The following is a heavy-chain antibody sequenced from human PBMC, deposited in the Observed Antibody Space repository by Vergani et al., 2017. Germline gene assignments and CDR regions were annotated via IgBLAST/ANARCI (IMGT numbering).Heavy chain of an antibody. J-gene: IGHJ6*03. Sequence: EVQLVESGGGLVKPGGSLRLSCAASGFTFSSYSMNWVRQAPGKGLEWVSSISSSSSYIYYADSVKGRFTISRDNAKNSLYLQMNSLRAEDTAVYYCARAFERADYYYYYMDVWGKGTTVTVSS. CDR2: ISSSSSYI. CDR1: GFTFSSYS. D-gene: IGHD1-1*01. V-gene: IGHV3-21*01. CDR3: ARAFERADYYYYYMDV.